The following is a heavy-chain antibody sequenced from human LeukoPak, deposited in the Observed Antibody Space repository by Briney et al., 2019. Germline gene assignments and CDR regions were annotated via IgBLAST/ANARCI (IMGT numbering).Heavy chain of an antibody. CDR1: GYTFTGYC. V-gene: IGHV1-2*02. J-gene: IGHJ4*02. D-gene: IGHD6-13*01. CDR2: INPNNGGT. Sequence: ASVKVSCKASGYTFTGYCMHWVRQAPGQGPEWMGWINPNNGGTKYAEKFQGRVTMTRDTSISTAYMELRRLRSDDTAMYYCARDAGYGSSWLDYWGQGTLVTVSS. CDR3: ARDAGYGSSWLDY.